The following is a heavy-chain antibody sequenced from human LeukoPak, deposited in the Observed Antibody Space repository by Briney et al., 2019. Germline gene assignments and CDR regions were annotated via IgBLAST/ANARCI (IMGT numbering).Heavy chain of an antibody. Sequence: GGSLRLSCAASGFTFTNYALHWVRQAPGKGLEWVAVVSYDGNNKYYADSVKNRFTISRDNSKNTLYLQMNSLRAEDTAVYYCAKTRPLDSSSWSHGDYWGQGTLVTVSS. D-gene: IGHD6-13*01. CDR2: VSYDGNNK. CDR3: AKTRPLDSSSWSHGDY. CDR1: GFTFTNYA. V-gene: IGHV3-30-3*02. J-gene: IGHJ4*02.